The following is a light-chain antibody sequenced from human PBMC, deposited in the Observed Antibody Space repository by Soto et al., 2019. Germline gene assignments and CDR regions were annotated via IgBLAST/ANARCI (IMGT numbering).Light chain of an antibody. V-gene: IGKV3-11*01. CDR1: QSVSSY. J-gene: IGKJ3*01. CDR3: QQRSNWRFT. CDR2: DAS. Sequence: EIVLTRSPATLSLSPGERATLSCRASQSVSSYLAWYQQKLGQAPRLLIYDASNRATGIPARFSGSGSGTDFTLTISSLEPEDFAVYYCQQRSNWRFTFGPGTKVDIK.